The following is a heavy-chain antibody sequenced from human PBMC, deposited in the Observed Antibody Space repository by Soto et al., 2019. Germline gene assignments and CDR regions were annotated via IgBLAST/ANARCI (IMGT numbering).Heavy chain of an antibody. CDR1: GGTFSSYA. CDR3: ARVCSSTSCYSDY. V-gene: IGHV1-69*13. CDR2: IIPIFGAA. Sequence: ASVKVSCKASGGTFSSYAISWVRQAPGQGLEWMGGIIPIFGAANYAQKFQGRVTITADESTSTAYMEPSSLRSEDTAVYYCARVCSSTSCYSDYWGQGTLVTVSS. J-gene: IGHJ4*02. D-gene: IGHD2-2*02.